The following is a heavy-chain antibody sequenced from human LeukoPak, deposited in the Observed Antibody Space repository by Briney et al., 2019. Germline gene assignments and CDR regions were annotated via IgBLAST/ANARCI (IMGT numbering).Heavy chain of an antibody. D-gene: IGHD6-19*01. J-gene: IGHJ4*02. CDR3: AKDRQRIAVAGNDY. CDR1: GFTFSSYG. Sequence: GRSLRLSCAASGFTFSSYGMHWVRQAPGKGLEWVAFIRYDGSNKYYADSVKGRFTISRDNSKNTLYLQMNSLRAEDTAVYYCAKDRQRIAVAGNDYWGQGTLVTVSS. CDR2: IRYDGSNK. V-gene: IGHV3-30*02.